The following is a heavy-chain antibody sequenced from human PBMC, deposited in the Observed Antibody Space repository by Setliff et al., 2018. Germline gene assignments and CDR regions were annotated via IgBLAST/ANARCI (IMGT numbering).Heavy chain of an antibody. J-gene: IGHJ4*02. CDR3: SRLVRYCTTTTCQSVPGAEV. Sequence: ASVKVSCKASGYTLINYGISWVRQAPGQGLEWMGWIGAYTGNTNYAQKFQGRVTMTTDTSTSIAYMELRSLRSDDTAVYYCSRLVRYCTTTTCQSVPGAEVWGQGTLVTVSS. V-gene: IGHV1-18*01. D-gene: IGHD2-8*01. CDR1: GYTLINYG. CDR2: IGAYTGNT.